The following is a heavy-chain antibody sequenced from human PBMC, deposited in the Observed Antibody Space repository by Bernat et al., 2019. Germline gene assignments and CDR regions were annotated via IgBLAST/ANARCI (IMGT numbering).Heavy chain of an antibody. V-gene: IGHV3-74*02. CDR3: ARGIVVVPTGY. CDR1: GFSFSSYW. Sequence: VQLVESGGGVVQPGRSLRLSCAASGFSFSSYWMHWVRQAPGKGLVWVSRINSDGSSTSYADSVKGRFTISRDNAKNTLYLQMNSLRAEDTAVYYCARGIVVVPTGYWGQGTLVTVSS. J-gene: IGHJ4*02. CDR2: INSDGSST. D-gene: IGHD2-2*01.